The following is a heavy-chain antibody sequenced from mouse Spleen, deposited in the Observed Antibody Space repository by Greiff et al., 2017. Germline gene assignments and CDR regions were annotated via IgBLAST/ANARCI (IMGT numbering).Heavy chain of an antibody. Sequence: VQLQQSGPGLVKPSQSLSLTCSVTGYSITSGYYWNWIRQFPGNKLEWMGYISYDGSNNYNPSLKNRISITRDTSKNQFFLKLNSVTTEDTATYYCARDRDYRYDGGYYFDYWGQGTTLTVSS. D-gene: IGHD2-14*01. CDR3: ARDRDYRYDGGYYFDY. CDR1: GYSITSGYY. V-gene: IGHV3-6*01. CDR2: ISYDGSN. J-gene: IGHJ2*01.